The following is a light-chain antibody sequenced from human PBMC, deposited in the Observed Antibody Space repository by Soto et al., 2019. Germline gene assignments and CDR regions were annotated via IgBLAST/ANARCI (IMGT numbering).Light chain of an antibody. CDR2: YDS. CDR1: NIGSKS. V-gene: IGLV3-21*04. J-gene: IGLJ2*01. CDR3: QVWDSSSDHVV. Sequence: SYVLTQPPSVSVAPGKTARITCGGNNIGSKSVHWHQQKPGQAPVEVIYYDSDRPSGIPERFSGSNSGNTATLTISRVEAGDEADYYCQVWDSSSDHVVFGGGTKLTVL.